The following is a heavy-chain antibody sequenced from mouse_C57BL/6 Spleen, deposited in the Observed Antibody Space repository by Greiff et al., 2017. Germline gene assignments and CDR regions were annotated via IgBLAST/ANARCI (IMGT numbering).Heavy chain of an antibody. CDR3: TLYDGYSSFAY. CDR1: GFNIKDDY. J-gene: IGHJ3*01. CDR2: IDPENGDT. V-gene: IGHV14-4*01. D-gene: IGHD2-3*01. Sequence: VQLQQSGAELVRPGASVKLSCTASGFNIKDDYMHWVKQRPEQGLEWIGWIDPENGDTEYASKFQGKATITADTSSNTAYLQLSSLTSEDTAVYYCTLYDGYSSFAYWGQGTLVTVSA.